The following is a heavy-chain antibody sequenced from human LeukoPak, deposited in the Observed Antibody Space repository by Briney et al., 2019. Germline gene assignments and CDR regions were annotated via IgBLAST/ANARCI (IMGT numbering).Heavy chain of an antibody. D-gene: IGHD2-15*01. CDR2: FDPEHGET. CDR1: GYTLTELS. CDR3: ATDPVGYCNADGCYSVDY. Sequence: ASVKVSCKVSGYTLTELSMHWVRQAPGKGLEWMGGFDPEHGETVYAQKFQGRLTMSEDTSTHTAYMELSSLRSDDTAVYYCATDPVGYCNADGCYSVDYWGQGTLVTVSS. J-gene: IGHJ4*02. V-gene: IGHV1-24*01.